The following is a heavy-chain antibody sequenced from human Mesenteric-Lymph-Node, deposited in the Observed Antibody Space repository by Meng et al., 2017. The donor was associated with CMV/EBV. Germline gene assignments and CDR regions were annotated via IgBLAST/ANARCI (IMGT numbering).Heavy chain of an antibody. D-gene: IGHD2-2*01. CDR1: GSRRRRNW. CDR2: SWERGKT. Sequence: GSRRRRNWWSWVSQATGEGRERIGESWERGKTNYNPTLKSRVNITADKSKNKCSPWLNAVTAADTAVYYGASLGYCGNRDCQGTNWGQGTLVTVSS. J-gene: IGHJ4*02. V-gene: IGHV4-4*02. CDR3: ASLGYCGNRDCQGTN.